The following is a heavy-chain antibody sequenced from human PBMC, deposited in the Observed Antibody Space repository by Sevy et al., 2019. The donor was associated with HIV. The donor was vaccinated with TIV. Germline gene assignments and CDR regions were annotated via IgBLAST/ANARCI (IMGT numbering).Heavy chain of an antibody. J-gene: IGHJ4*02. CDR2: INPNNGGT. V-gene: IGHV1-2*02. CDR1: GYSFTGYY. CDR3: ARAPVYCRGGNCYPYHFDY. Sequence: ASVKVSCKASGYSFTGYYIHWVRQAPGQGLEWMGWINPNNGGTNYAQEFQGRVTMTRDTFISTVYMELSRLKSDDTAVYYCARAPVYCRGGNCYPYHFDYWGQGTLVSVSS. D-gene: IGHD2-15*01.